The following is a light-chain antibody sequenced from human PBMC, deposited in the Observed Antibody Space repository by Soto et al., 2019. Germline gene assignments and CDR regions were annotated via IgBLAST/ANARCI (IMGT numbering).Light chain of an antibody. CDR2: GAS. CDR1: QSISTY. CDR3: QQSHSTPRT. J-gene: IGKJ1*01. Sequence: DIQMTQSPSSLYASVGDRVTITCRASQSISTYLNWYQQKPGKAPKVLIYGASTVQSGVPSRFSGSGSGTDFTLTIRSLQPEDFATYYCQQSHSTPRTFGPGTKVDIK. V-gene: IGKV1-39*01.